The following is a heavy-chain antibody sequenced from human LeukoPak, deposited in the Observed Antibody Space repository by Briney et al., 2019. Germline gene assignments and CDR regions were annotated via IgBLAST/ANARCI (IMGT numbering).Heavy chain of an antibody. V-gene: IGHV1-8*01. J-gene: IGHJ4*02. CDR3: ARDFYTAMETTDFDY. CDR2: MNPNSGNT. Sequence: GASVKVSCKASGYTFTSYDINWVRQATGQGLEWMGWMNPNSGNTGYAQKFQGRVTMTRNTSISTAYMELSSLRSEYTAVYYCARDFYTAMETTDFDYWGQGTLVTVSS. CDR1: GYTFTSYD. D-gene: IGHD5-18*01.